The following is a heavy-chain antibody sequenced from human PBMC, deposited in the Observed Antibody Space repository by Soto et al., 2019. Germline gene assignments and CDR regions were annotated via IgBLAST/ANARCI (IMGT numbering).Heavy chain of an antibody. D-gene: IGHD2-2*01. CDR2: IYYSGST. CDR1: GGSISSGGYY. Sequence: QVQLQESGPGLVKPSQTLSLTCTVSGGSISSGGYYWSWIRQHPGKGLEWIGYIYYSGSTYYNPSLKSRVTISIDTSKNPFSRKLSSVTAADTAVYYCARDTIVVVPAAMPFNYYYGMDVWGQGTTVTVSS. CDR3: ARDTIVVVPAAMPFNYYYGMDV. J-gene: IGHJ6*02. V-gene: IGHV4-31*03.